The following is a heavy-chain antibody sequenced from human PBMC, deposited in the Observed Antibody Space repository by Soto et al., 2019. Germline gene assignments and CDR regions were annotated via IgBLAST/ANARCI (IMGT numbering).Heavy chain of an antibody. D-gene: IGHD4-4*01. CDR2: IRSKANSYAT. V-gene: IGHV3-73*02. CDR3: TRRGNRLNSNYPNWFDP. CDR1: GFTFSGSA. J-gene: IGHJ5*02. Sequence: EVQLVESGGGLVQPGGSLKLSCAASGFTFSGSAMHWVRQASGKGLEWVGRIRSKANSYATAYAASVKGRFTISRDDSKNTAYLQMNSLKTEDTAVYYCTRRGNRLNSNYPNWFDPWGQGTLVTVSS.